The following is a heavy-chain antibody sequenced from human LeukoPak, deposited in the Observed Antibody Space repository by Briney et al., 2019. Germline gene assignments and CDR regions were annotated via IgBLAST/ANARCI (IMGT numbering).Heavy chain of an antibody. CDR1: GYTFTSYD. CDR3: AKARGNPGYSSSADAFDI. V-gene: IGHV1-8*03. J-gene: IGHJ3*02. CDR2: MNPNSGNT. Sequence: GASVKVSCKASGYTFTSYDVNWVRQATGQGLEWMGWMNPNSGNTGYAQKFQGRVTITRNTAISTAYMEVSSLRSEDTALYYCAKARGNPGYSSSADAFDIWGQGTMVTVSS. D-gene: IGHD6-13*01.